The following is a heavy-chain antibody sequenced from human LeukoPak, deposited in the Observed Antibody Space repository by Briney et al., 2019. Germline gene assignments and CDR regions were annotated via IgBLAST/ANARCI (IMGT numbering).Heavy chain of an antibody. Sequence: PSETLSLTCTVSGGSISSGGYYWSWIRQHPGKGLEWIGYIYYSGSTYYNPSLKSRVTISVDTSKNQLSLKLSSVTAADTAVYYCAREYYYGSGSYPDYWGQGTLVTVSS. V-gene: IGHV4-31*03. D-gene: IGHD3-10*01. J-gene: IGHJ4*02. CDR1: GGSISSGGYY. CDR3: AREYYYGSGSYPDY. CDR2: IYYSGST.